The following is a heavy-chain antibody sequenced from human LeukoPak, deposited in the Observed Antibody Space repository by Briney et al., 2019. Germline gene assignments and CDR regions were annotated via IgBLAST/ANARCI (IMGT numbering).Heavy chain of an antibody. Sequence: GGSLRLSCAASGFTFSSYSMNWVRQAPGKGLEWVSSISSNSFHIFYADSVKGRFTISRDNAKNSLYLQMDSLRAEDTAVHYCTRDLASQPDYWGQGGLVTVSS. CDR1: GFTFSSYS. CDR2: ISSNSFHI. CDR3: TRDLASQPDY. D-gene: IGHD1-1*01. J-gene: IGHJ4*02. V-gene: IGHV3-21*01.